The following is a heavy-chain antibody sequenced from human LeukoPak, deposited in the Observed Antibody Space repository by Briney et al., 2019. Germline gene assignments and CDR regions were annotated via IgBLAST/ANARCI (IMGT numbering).Heavy chain of an antibody. V-gene: IGHV1-2*02. CDR3: ARAVPPLWFGELDV. CDR2: INPNSGGT. D-gene: IGHD3-10*01. J-gene: IGHJ6*04. Sequence: ASVKVSCKASGYTFTGYYMHWVRQAPGQGLEWMGWINPNSGGTNYAQKFQGRVTMTRDTSISTAYMELSRLRSDDTAVYYCARAVPPLWFGELDVWGKGTTVTISS. CDR1: GYTFTGYY.